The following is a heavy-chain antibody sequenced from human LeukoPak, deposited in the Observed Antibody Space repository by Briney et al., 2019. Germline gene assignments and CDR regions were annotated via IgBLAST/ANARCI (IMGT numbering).Heavy chain of an antibody. CDR1: GGSISSYY. Sequence: PSETLSLTCTVSGGSISSYYWSWIRQPPGKGLEWIGYIYYSGSTNYNPSLKSRVTISVDTSKNQFSLKLSSVTAADTAVYYCASRPSAYSSSWYSDYWGQGTLVTVSS. J-gene: IGHJ4*02. V-gene: IGHV4-59*08. CDR2: IYYSGST. D-gene: IGHD6-13*01. CDR3: ASRPSAYSSSWYSDY.